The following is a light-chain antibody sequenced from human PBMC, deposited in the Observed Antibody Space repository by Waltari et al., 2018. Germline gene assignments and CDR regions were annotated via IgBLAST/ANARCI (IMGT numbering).Light chain of an antibody. V-gene: IGLV2-14*01. Sequence: QSALTQPASVSGSPGQSITISCTGTSSDVGFYDFGSWFQQHPGKAPKVMIYKVNNRPSGVSKRFSGSTSANPASLTISGLQAEDEADYYCSSYTRRSYWVFGGGTQLTVL. CDR2: KVN. CDR1: SSDVGFYDF. CDR3: SSYTRRSYWV. J-gene: IGLJ3*02.